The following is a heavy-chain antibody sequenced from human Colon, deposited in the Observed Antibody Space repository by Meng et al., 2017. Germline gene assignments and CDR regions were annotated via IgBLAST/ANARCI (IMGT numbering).Heavy chain of an antibody. V-gene: IGHV4-4*02. Sequence: QLLEVVPGLVKHSGPLFPTCVVYGGSLISSNWWTWVRQAPGKGLEWIGEIYRSGSTNYNPSLKSRVTISIDTSKNEFSLKLTSVTAADTAVYYCARDFHSTMTVFDSWGQGTLVTVSS. CDR3: ARDFHSTMTVFDS. D-gene: IGHD3-22*01. CDR1: GGSLISSNW. CDR2: IYRSGST. J-gene: IGHJ4*02.